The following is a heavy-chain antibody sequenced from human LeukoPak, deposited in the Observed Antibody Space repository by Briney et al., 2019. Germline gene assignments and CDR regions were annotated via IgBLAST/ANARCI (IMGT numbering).Heavy chain of an antibody. CDR1: GYTFTGYY. J-gene: IGHJ4*02. D-gene: IGHD2-2*01. Sequence: ASVKVSCKASGYTFTGYYMHWVRQAPGQGLEWMGLINPNSGGTNYAQKFQGRVTMTRDTSISTAYMELSRLRSDDTAVYYCARSYCSSTSCFDYWGQGTLVTVSS. CDR3: ARSYCSSTSCFDY. CDR2: INPNSGGT. V-gene: IGHV1-2*02.